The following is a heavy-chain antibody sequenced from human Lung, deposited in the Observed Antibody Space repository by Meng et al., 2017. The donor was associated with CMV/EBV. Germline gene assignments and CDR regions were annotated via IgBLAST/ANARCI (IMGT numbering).Heavy chain of an antibody. CDR2: INPKVGGT. J-gene: IGHJ6*02. CDR1: YGFTYFY. D-gene: IGHD1-14*01. Sequence: YGFTYFYIHWVRQAPGQGLEWMGWINPKVGGTSYARKFRGRVTMTRDTSTATAYMEVNRLTSDDTAVYFCARGRMWVVPADFHGIDSWGPGTKVTVSS. V-gene: IGHV1-2*02. CDR3: ARGRMWVVPADFHGIDS.